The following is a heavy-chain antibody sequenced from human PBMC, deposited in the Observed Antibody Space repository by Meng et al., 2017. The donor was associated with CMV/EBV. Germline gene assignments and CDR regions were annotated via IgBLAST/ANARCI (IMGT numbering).Heavy chain of an antibody. CDR2: MNPNSGNT. V-gene: IGHV1-8*03. CDR3: AREVGDGNDINYYYYYGMDV. Sequence: ASVKASCKASGYTFTGYDINWVRQATGQGLEWMGWMNPNSGNTGYAQKFQGRVTITRNSSISTAYMELSSLRSEDTAVYYCAREVGDGNDINYYYYYGMDVWGQGTTVTVSS. J-gene: IGHJ6*02. CDR1: GYTFTGYD. D-gene: IGHD3-9*01.